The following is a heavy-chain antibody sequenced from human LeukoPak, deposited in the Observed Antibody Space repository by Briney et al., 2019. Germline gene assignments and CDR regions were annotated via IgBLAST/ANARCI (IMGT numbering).Heavy chain of an antibody. V-gene: IGHV3-23*01. CDR3: AKGKVNHLGALDY. Sequence: GGSLRLSCAASRFTFKNYAMSWVRQAPGKGLEWVSTISESGGGSYSGGGTYYGDSVKGRFIISKDGSTNTLFLQMDSLRADDTGIYYCAKGKVNHLGALDYWGQGALVTVSS. J-gene: IGHJ4*02. CDR2: ISESGGGSYSGGGT. CDR1: RFTFKNYA. D-gene: IGHD1-26*01.